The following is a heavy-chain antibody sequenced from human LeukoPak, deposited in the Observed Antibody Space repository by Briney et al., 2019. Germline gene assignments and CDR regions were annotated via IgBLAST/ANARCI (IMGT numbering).Heavy chain of an antibody. CDR2: IIPVFRTP. Sequence: SVTVSCKASGGTSSTYTITWVRQAPGQGLEWMGGIIPVFRTPNYAQKFQGRVTITTDESTSTAYMELSSLKSDDTAIYYCARVDRYFFYLDVWGQGTTVTVSS. CDR1: GGTSSTYT. J-gene: IGHJ6*03. CDR3: ARVDRYFFYLDV. V-gene: IGHV1-69*05.